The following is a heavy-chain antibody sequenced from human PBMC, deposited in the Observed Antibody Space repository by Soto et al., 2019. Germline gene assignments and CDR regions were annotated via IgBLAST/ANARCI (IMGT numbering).Heavy chain of an antibody. J-gene: IGHJ6*02. CDR3: ASGYCSGGSCYLAGMDV. V-gene: IGHV3-21*01. CDR1: GFTFRIYS. CDR2: ISSSSSYI. Sequence: GWSLRLSCAASGFTFRIYSMNGVRQAPGKGLEWVSSISSSSSYIYYADSVKGRFTISRDNAKNSLYLQMNSLRAEDTAVYYCASGYCSGGSCYLAGMDVWGQGTTVTVSS. D-gene: IGHD2-15*01.